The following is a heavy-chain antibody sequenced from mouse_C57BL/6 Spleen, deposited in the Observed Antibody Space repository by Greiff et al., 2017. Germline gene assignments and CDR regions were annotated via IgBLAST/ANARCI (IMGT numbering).Heavy chain of an antibody. J-gene: IGHJ4*01. Sequence: EVKLMESEGGLVQPGSSMKLSCTASGFTFSDYYMAWVRQVPEKGLEWVANINYDGSSTYYLDSLKSRFIISRDNAKNILYLQMSSLKSEDTATYYCARRSFYDYDGGYYAMDYWGQGTSVTVSS. CDR2: INYDGSST. CDR3: ARRSFYDYDGGYYAMDY. CDR1: GFTFSDYY. D-gene: IGHD2-4*01. V-gene: IGHV5-16*01.